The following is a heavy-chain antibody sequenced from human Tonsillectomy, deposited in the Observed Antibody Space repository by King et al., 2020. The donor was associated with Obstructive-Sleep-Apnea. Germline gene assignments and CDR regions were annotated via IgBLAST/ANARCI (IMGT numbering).Heavy chain of an antibody. CDR3: AKAGSSSWYEGWFDP. D-gene: IGHD6-13*01. J-gene: IGHJ5*02. CDR1: GFTFDDYA. V-gene: IGHV3-9*01. Sequence: VQLVESGGGLVQPGRSLRLSCAASGFTFDDYAMHWVRQAPGKGLEWVSGISWNSGSIGYADSVKGRFTTSRDNAKNSLYLQMNSLRAEDTALYYCAKAGSSSWYEGWFDPWGQGTLVTVSS. CDR2: ISWNSGSI.